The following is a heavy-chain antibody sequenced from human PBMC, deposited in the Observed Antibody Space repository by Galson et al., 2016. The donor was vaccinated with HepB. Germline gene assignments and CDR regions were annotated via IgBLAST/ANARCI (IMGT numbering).Heavy chain of an antibody. J-gene: IGHJ5*02. CDR2: IYYSGIS. CDR1: AGSISSGDCY. CDR3: ARFYYGDYGRFDP. V-gene: IGHV4-30-4*01. D-gene: IGHD4-17*01. Sequence: LSLTCTVSAGSISSGDCYWSWIRQPPGKGLEWVGYIYYSGISYYMASLKSRATMSVDTSNNQFSLKLSSVTAADTAVYYCARFYYGDYGRFDPWGQGILVTVSS.